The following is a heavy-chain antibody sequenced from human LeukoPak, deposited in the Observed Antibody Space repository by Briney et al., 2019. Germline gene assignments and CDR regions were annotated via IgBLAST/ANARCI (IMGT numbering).Heavy chain of an antibody. D-gene: IGHD3-22*01. J-gene: IGHJ4*02. CDR3: ARVGQYYDRTIGY. CDR2: INPNSGGT. Sequence: ASVKVSCKASGYTFTGYYMHWVRQAPGQGLEWMGWINPNSGGTNYAQKFQGRVTMTRDTSISTAYMELSRLRSDDTAVYYCARVGQYYDRTIGYWGQGTLVTVSS. CDR1: GYTFTGYY. V-gene: IGHV1-2*02.